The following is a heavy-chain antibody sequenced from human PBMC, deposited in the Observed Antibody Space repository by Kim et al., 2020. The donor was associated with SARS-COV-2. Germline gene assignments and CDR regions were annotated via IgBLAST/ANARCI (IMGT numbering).Heavy chain of an antibody. CDR3: ALSSSWYDPLDY. D-gene: IGHD6-13*01. CDR2: IIPIFGTA. J-gene: IGHJ4*02. CDR1: GGTFSSYA. V-gene: IGHV1-69*13. Sequence: SVKVSCKASGGTFSSYAISWVRQAPGQGLEWMGGIIPIFGTANYAQKFQGRVTITADESTSTAYMELSSLRSEDTAVYYCALSSSWYDPLDYWGQGTLVTVSS.